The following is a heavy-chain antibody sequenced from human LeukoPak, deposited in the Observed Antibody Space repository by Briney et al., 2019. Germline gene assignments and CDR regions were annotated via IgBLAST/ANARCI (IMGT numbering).Heavy chain of an antibody. Sequence: APVKVSCKASGGTFSSYAISWVRQAPGQGLEWMGRIIPILGIANYAQKFQGRVTITADKSTSTAYMELSSLRSEDTAVYYCARAPDYGGIDWGQGTLVTVSS. CDR2: IIPILGIA. CDR1: GGTFSSYA. D-gene: IGHD4-23*01. V-gene: IGHV1-69*04. CDR3: ARAPDYGGID. J-gene: IGHJ4*02.